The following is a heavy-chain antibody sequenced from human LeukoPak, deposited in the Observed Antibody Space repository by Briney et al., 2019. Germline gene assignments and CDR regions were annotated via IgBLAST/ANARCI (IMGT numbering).Heavy chain of an antibody. CDR2: ISAGGDRT. J-gene: IGHJ4*02. V-gene: IGHV3-23*01. Sequence: GGSLRLSCAASGFTFSNYAMSWVRQAPGKGLEWVSGISAGGDRTYYPDSVKGRFTISRDNSKNTLYLEVISLTAEDTAVYYCAKDDAWLRFGEWSQGTLVTVSS. D-gene: IGHD3-10*01. CDR3: AKDDAWLRFGE. CDR1: GFTFSNYA.